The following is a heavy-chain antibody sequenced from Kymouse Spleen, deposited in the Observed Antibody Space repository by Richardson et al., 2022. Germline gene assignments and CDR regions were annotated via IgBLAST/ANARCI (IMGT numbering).Heavy chain of an antibody. CDR1: GGSISSSSYY. V-gene: IGHV4-39*01. CDR3: ARQRAIQDYYYYGMDV. CDR2: IYYSGST. J-gene: IGHJ6*02. Sequence: QLQLQESGPGLVKPSETLSLTCTVSGGSISSSSYYWGWIRQPPGKGLEWIGSIYYSGSTYYNPSLKSRVTISVDTSKNQFSLKLSSVTAADTAVYYCARQRAIQDYYYYGMDVWGQGTTVTVSS. D-gene: IGHD5-18,IGHD5-18*01.